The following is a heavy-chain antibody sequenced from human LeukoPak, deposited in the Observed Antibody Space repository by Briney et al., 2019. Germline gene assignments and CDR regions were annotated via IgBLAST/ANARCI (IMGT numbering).Heavy chain of an antibody. CDR3: ARDYLRGAIRGYFDY. Sequence: PGGSLRLSCAASGFTFSDYYMSWIRQAPGKGLEWVSYISGSSSYTNYADSVKGRFTISRDNAKNSLYLQMNSLRAEDTAVYYCARDYLRGAIRGYFDYWGQGTLVTVSS. CDR1: GFTFSDYY. V-gene: IGHV3-11*06. D-gene: IGHD3-10*01. CDR2: ISGSSSYT. J-gene: IGHJ4*02.